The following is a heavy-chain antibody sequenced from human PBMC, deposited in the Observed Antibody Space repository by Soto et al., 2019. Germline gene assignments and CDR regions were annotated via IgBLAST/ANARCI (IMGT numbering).Heavy chain of an antibody. Sequence: QVQLQQWGAGLLKPSETLSLTCAVYGGSFSGYYWSWIRQPPGKGPEWIGEINHSGSTNYNPSLKSRVTISVDTSNNHFSLKLSSVTAADTAVYYFARGRSGYQGGYSFDYWGQGTLVTVSS. CDR3: ARGRSGYQGGYSFDY. CDR1: GGSFSGYY. J-gene: IGHJ4*02. CDR2: INHSGST. D-gene: IGHD5-12*01. V-gene: IGHV4-34*01.